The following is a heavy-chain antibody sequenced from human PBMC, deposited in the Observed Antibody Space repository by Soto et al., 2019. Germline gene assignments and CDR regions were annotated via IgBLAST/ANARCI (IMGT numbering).Heavy chain of an antibody. V-gene: IGHV5-51*01. D-gene: IGHD3-22*01. CDR2: IFPDDSDT. CDR1: GYRFTNHW. CDR3: ARRGKQPGTMNALDI. J-gene: IGHJ3*02. Sequence: EVQLVQSGAEVKKPGESLEISCKGSGYRFTNHWIGWVRQMPGKGLEWMGIIFPDDSDTRYSPSFQGQVTFSADKSISTAFLQWSSLKASDTAMYYCARRGKQPGTMNALDIWGQGTMVTVSS.